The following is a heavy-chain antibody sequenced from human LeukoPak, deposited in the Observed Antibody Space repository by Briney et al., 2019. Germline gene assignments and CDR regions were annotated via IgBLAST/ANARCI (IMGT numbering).Heavy chain of an antibody. Sequence: GGSLRLSCAASGFTFSNYAMNWVRRAPGKGLEWVSALSDIGTNTYYADSVKGRFTLSRDNSKDTLYLQMNSLRAEDTAVYYCARTGGSQGGNYWGQGTLVTVSS. CDR1: GFTFSNYA. CDR2: LSDIGTNT. V-gene: IGHV3-23*01. CDR3: ARTGGSQGGNY. D-gene: IGHD1-26*01. J-gene: IGHJ4*02.